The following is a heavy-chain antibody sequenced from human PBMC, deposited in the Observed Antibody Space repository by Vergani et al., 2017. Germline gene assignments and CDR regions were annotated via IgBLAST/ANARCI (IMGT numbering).Heavy chain of an antibody. V-gene: IGHV1-8*01. CDR1: GYTFTSYD. Sequence: QVQLVQSGAEVKKPGASVKVSCKASGYTFTSYDINWVRQATGQGLEWMGWMNPNSGNTGYAQKFQGRVTMTRNTSISTAYMELSSLRSEDTAVYYCARGRKEYCSSTSCYDVDYWGQGTLVTVSS. D-gene: IGHD2-2*01. CDR2: MNPNSGNT. J-gene: IGHJ4*02. CDR3: ARGRKEYCSSTSCYDVDY.